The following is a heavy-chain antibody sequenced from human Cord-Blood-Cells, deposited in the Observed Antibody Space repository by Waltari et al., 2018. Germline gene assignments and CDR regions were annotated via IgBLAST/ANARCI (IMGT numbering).Heavy chain of an antibody. CDR1: GFTSSSYW. J-gene: IGHJ4*02. CDR2: INSDGSST. D-gene: IGHD3-10*01. V-gene: IGHV3-74*01. Sequence: EVQLVESGGGLVQPGGSLRLSCAASGFTSSSYWRPWCRQAPGKGLVWVSRINSDGSSTSYADSVKGRFTISRDNAKNTLYLQMNSLRAEDTAVYYCARGMVRGVISSFDYWGQGTLVTVSS. CDR3: ARGMVRGVISSFDY.